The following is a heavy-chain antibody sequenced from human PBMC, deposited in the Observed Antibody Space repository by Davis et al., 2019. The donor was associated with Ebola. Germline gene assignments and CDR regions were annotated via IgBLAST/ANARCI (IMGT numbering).Heavy chain of an antibody. J-gene: IGHJ4*02. V-gene: IGHV1-18*04. CDR2: INPHNGNT. D-gene: IGHD1-1*01. CDR3: ARAQFPTTSDH. Sequence: ASVKVSCKASGYIFTNYGITWVRQAPGQGLEWMGWINPHNGNTNYAQNVQGRVIMTSDTATTTAYMEVGSLRSDDTAVYYCARAQFPTTSDHWGQGTLVTVSS. CDR1: GYIFTNYG.